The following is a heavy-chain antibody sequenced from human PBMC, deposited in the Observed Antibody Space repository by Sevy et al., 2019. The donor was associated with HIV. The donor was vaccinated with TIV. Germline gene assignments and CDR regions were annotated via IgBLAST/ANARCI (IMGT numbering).Heavy chain of an antibody. D-gene: IGHD2-2*01. CDR3: AKDLRLVPPAALQPAVL. Sequence: GGSLRLSCVASKFPFRSNGFHWVRQPPGKGLEWLSYINFDGSDRKYADSVQGRFTVSRDNSKNTLYMQMNSLRAEDTAVYYCAKDLRLVPPAALQPAVLWGQGTLVTASS. V-gene: IGHV3-30*02. CDR1: KFPFRSNG. J-gene: IGHJ4*02. CDR2: INFDGSDR.